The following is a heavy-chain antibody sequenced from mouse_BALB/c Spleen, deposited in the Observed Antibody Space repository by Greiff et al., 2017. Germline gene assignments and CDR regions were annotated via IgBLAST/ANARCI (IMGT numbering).Heavy chain of an antibody. CDR1: GFNIKDTY. Sequence: VQLQQSGAELVKPGASVKLSCTASGFNIKDTYMHWVKQRPEQGLEWIGRIDPANGNTKYDPKFQGKATITADTSSNTAYLQLSSLTSEDTAVYYCARSLLGRGDDWGQGTTLTVSS. CDR3: ARSLLGRGDD. D-gene: IGHD4-1*01. CDR2: IDPANGNT. V-gene: IGHV14-3*02. J-gene: IGHJ2*01.